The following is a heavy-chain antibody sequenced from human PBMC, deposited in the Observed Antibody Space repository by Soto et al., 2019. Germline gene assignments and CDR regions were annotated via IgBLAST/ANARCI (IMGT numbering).Heavy chain of an antibody. Sequence: QVHLVESGGGVVQPWGSLRLSCTASGFTFNKFGMHWVRQTPGKGLEWVAAVSYDGNHDFYADSVRGRLIISRDNSKNTLYLQLNTLQPDDTAVYYCVKERADFVTVPHATSGMDVWGPGTTVTVSS. CDR3: VKERADFVTVPHATSGMDV. D-gene: IGHD3-3*01. J-gene: IGHJ6*02. V-gene: IGHV3-30*18. CDR2: VSYDGNHD. CDR1: GFTFNKFG.